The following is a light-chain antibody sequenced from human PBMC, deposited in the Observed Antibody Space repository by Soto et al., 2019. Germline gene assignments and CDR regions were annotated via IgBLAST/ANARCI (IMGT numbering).Light chain of an antibody. J-gene: IGKJ1*01. CDR1: QSVSSNY. V-gene: IGKV3-20*01. CDR2: DAS. Sequence: ETALTQSPGTLSSARGERATLSFRASQSVSSNYLAWYQQKPGQAPRLLIYDASSRATGIPARFSGSGSGTDFTLTISRLEPEDFAVYYCQQYGSSGTFGQGTKVDI. CDR3: QQYGSSGT.